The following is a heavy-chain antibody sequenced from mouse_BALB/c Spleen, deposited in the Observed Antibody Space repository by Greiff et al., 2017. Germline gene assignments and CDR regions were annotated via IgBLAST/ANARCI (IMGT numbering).Heavy chain of an antibody. CDR3: ARPPYAY. CDR2: ISSGGGST. CDR1: GFAFSSYD. Sequence: EVHLVESGGGLVKPGGSLKLSCAASGFAFSSYDMSWVRQTPEKRLEWVAYISSGGGSTYYPDTVKGRFTISRDNAKNTLYLQMSSLKSEDTAMYYCARPPYAYWGQGTLVTVSA. J-gene: IGHJ3*01. V-gene: IGHV5-12-1*01.